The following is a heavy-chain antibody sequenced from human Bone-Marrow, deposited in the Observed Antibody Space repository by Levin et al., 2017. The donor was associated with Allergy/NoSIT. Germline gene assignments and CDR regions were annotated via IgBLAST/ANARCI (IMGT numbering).Heavy chain of an antibody. J-gene: IGHJ5*02. CDR3: AGVEGSTGYCNGDGCYNH. Sequence: ASVKVSCKASGYTFTDYYLHWVRQAPGQGPEWMGWINSKSGATKYAQKFQDRVTMTRDTSISAVYMELSSLTYDDTAVYYCAGVEGSTGYCNGDGCYNHWGQGTLVTVSS. CDR2: INSKSGAT. V-gene: IGHV1-2*02. CDR1: GYTFTDYY. D-gene: IGHD2-15*01.